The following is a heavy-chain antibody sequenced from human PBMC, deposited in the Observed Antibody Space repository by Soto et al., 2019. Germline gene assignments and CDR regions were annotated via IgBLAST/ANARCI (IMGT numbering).Heavy chain of an antibody. CDR2: IIESGNYM. D-gene: IGHD3-16*01. CDR3: AREGEGRTAYFDY. J-gene: IGHJ4*02. Sequence: EVQLAESGGGLVKPGGSLRLYCAASGFTFSTYYMNWVRQAPGKGLEWVSSIIESGNYMYYADSVKGRFTISRDNARNSLYLQMDRLTAEATAVYFYAREGEGRTAYFDYWGQGALVTVSS. V-gene: IGHV3-21*01. CDR1: GFTFSTYY.